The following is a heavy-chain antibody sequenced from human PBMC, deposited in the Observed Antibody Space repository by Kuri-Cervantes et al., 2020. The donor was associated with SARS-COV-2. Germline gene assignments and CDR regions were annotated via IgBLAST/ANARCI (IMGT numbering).Heavy chain of an antibody. CDR1: GFTFSNAW. Sequence: GESLKISCAASGFTFSNAWMNWVRQAPGKGLAWVGRIKSKTDGGTTDYAAPVKGRFTISRDDSKNTLYLQMNSLKTEDTAVYYCTTTDYYGSGGDWGQGTLVTVSS. V-gene: IGHV3-15*07. D-gene: IGHD3-10*01. CDR3: TTTDYYGSGGD. J-gene: IGHJ4*02. CDR2: IKSKTDGGTT.